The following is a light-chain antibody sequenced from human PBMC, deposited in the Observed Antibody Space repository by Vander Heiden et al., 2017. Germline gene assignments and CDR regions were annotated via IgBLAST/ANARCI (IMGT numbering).Light chain of an antibody. J-gene: IGLJ2*01. V-gene: IGLV4-69*01. CDR3: QTWGTGIVV. CDR1: SGHGSDA. Sequence: QLVLTQSPSASASLGASVKLTCTLSSGHGSDAIAWHQQQPEQGTRYLIKLNSDGSHSKGDGIPDRFSGSSSGAERYLTISSLQSEDEADYYCQTWGTGIVVFGGGTKLTVL. CDR2: LNSDGSH.